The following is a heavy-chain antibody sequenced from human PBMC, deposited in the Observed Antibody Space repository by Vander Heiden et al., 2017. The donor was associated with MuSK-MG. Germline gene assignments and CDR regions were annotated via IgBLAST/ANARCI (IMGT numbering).Heavy chain of an antibody. CDR3: ARDKLGYCSSTSCYTAFDY. CDR1: GFTFSSYW. J-gene: IGHJ4*02. D-gene: IGHD2-2*02. CDR2: IKQDGSEK. V-gene: IGHV3-7*01. Sequence: EVQLVESGGGLVQPGGSLRLSCAASGFTFSSYWMGWVRQAPGKGLEWVANIKQDGSEKYYVDSVKGRFTISRDNAKNSLYLQMNSLRAEDTAVYYCARDKLGYCSSTSCYTAFDYWGQGTLVTVSS.